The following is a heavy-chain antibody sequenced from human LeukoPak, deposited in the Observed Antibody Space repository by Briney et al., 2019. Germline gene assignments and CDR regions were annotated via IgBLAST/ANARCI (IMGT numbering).Heavy chain of an antibody. CDR3: ARDLAPFGSGSPPLGY. V-gene: IGHV1-18*01. CDR2: ISAYNGNT. CDR1: GYTFTSYG. J-gene: IGHJ4*02. Sequence: GASVKVSCKASGYTFTSYGISWVRQAPGQGLEWMGWISAYNGNTNYAQKLQGRVTMTTDTSTSTAYMELRSLRSDDTAVYYCARDLAPFGSGSPPLGYWGQGTLVTVSS. D-gene: IGHD3-10*01.